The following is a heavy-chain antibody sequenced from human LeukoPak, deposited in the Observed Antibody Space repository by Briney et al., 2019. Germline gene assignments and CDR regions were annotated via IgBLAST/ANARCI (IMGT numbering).Heavy chain of an antibody. CDR2: INYNGGSK. CDR1: GFTFSSYA. D-gene: IGHD3-9*01. Sequence: GGALRLSCSASGFTFSSYAMHWVRQAPGKGLEYVSAINYNGGSKYYPDSVSGRFTISRANSKNTLYLQMSSLRAEDTAVYYWVKGRRMLRYFDWLLWGPWDYWGQGTLVTASS. CDR3: VKGRRMLRYFDWLLWGPWDY. V-gene: IGHV3-64D*06. J-gene: IGHJ4*02.